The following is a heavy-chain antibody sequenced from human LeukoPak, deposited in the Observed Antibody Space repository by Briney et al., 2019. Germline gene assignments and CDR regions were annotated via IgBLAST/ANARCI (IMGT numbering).Heavy chain of an antibody. D-gene: IGHD3-3*01. CDR2: ISYDGSKK. Sequence: GGSLRLSCAASGFTFSSYGMHWVRQAPGKGLEWVAVISYDGSKKYYADSVKGRFTISRGNSKNTLDLQMNSLRAEDTAVYYCARAPSYDFWSGYTHFDYWGQGTLVTVSS. CDR1: GFTFSSYG. J-gene: IGHJ4*02. V-gene: IGHV3-30-3*01. CDR3: ARAPSYDFWSGYTHFDY.